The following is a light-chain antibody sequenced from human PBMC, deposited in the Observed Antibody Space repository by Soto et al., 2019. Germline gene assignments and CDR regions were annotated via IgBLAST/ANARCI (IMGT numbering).Light chain of an antibody. CDR2: GAS. CDR3: QQYNNWPIT. J-gene: IGKJ5*01. V-gene: IGKV3-15*01. Sequence: ERVLTQSPATLSVSPGARATPSCSASETILSNLAWYQQKPGRAPRLLIYGASNRATGVPARCSGSGSGTEFTLTISILQSEDFAVYYCQQYNNWPITFGQGTRLETK. CDR1: ETILSN.